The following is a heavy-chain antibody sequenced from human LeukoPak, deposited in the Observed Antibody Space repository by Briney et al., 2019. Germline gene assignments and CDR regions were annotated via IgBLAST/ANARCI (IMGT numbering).Heavy chain of an antibody. D-gene: IGHD3-22*01. CDR1: GGSISIYY. J-gene: IGHJ5*02. CDR2: VYNSGNT. CDR3: ARGNSSGYYHNWFDP. Sequence: SETLSLTCTVSGGSISIYYWSWVRQPPGKGLEWMGYVYNSGNTDYNPSLKSRVTISADTSKNQFSLKLTSVTAADTAVYYCARGNSSGYYHNWFDPWGQGTLVTVSS. V-gene: IGHV4-59*12.